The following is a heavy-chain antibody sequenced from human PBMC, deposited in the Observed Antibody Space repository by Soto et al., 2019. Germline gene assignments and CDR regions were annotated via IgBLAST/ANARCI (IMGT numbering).Heavy chain of an antibody. V-gene: IGHV4-31*03. D-gene: IGHD3-3*01. CDR1: GGSISSGGYY. CDR2: IYYSGST. CDR3: ARVPTWSGYLFRYYYGMDV. Sequence: QVQLQESGPGLVKPSQTLSLTCTVSGGSISSGGYYWSWIRQHPGKGLEWIGYIYYSGSTYYNPSLKSRVTISVDTSKNQFSLKLSSVTVADTAVYYCARVPTWSGYLFRYYYGMDVWGQGTTVTVSS. J-gene: IGHJ6*02.